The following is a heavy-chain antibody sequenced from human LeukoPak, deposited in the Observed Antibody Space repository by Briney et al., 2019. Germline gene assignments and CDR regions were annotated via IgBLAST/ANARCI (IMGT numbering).Heavy chain of an antibody. Sequence: KGGESLKISCKDVGNTFGTYWVGWVRQMPGKGLEYMGIIFPRTSEVRYGPAFQAQVTISADKSLSTAYLQWTGLKASDTAMYYCARHTGRPQAGWFDPWGQGTLVTVSA. J-gene: IGHJ5*02. CDR3: ARHTGRPQAGWFDP. CDR2: IFPRTSEV. CDR1: GNTFGTYW. D-gene: IGHD3-10*01. V-gene: IGHV5-51*01.